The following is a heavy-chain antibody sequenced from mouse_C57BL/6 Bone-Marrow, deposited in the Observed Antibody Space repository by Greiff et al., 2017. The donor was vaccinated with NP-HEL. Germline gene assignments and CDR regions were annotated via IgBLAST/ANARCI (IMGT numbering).Heavy chain of an antibody. D-gene: IGHD2-3*01. CDR3: ARGWMGY. CDR2: ISYDGSN. V-gene: IGHV3-6*01. J-gene: IGHJ4*01. Sequence: ESGPGLVKPSQSLSLTCSVTGYSITSGYYWNWIRQFPGNKLEWMGYISYDGSNNYNPSLKNRSSITRDTSKNQFFLKLNSVTTEDTATYYCARGWMGYWGQGTSVTVSS. CDR1: GYSITSGYY.